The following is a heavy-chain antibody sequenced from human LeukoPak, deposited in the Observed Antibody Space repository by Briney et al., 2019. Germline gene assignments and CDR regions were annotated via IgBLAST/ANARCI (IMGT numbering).Heavy chain of an antibody. V-gene: IGHV3-23*01. D-gene: IGHD3-22*01. CDR3: AKVGNRIYYDSSGYYLIDY. CDR1: GFTFSSYA. J-gene: IGHJ4*02. CDR2: ISGSGGST. Sequence: GGSLRLSCAASGFTFSSYAMSWVRQAPGKGLEWVSAISGSGGSTYYADSVKGRFTISRDNSKNTLYLQMNSLRAEDTAVYYCAKVGNRIYYDSSGYYLIDYWGQGTLVTVSS.